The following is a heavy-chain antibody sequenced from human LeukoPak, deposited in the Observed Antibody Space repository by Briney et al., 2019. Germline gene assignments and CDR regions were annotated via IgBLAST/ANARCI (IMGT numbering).Heavy chain of an antibody. CDR2: INPNTGGT. CDR1: GYTFTDYY. V-gene: IGHV1-2*02. J-gene: IGHJ4*02. D-gene: IGHD3-10*01. Sequence: ASVKVSCKASGYTFTDYYMHWVRQAPGQGLEWMGWINPNTGGTNYAQKFQGRVTMTRDTSISTPYMELSWLRSDDTAVYYCARTSRFGEFWSFDYWGQGTQVTVSS. CDR3: ARTSRFGEFWSFDY.